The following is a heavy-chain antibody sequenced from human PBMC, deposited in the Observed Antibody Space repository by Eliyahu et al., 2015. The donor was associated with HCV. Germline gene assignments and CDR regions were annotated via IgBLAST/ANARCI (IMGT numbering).Heavy chain of an antibody. CDR2: IKQDGSEK. CDR3: ARHRERASAATVFDY. Sequence: EVQLVESGGGLVQPGGSLRLSCAASGFTFSDYWMMWVRQAPGKGLEWVANIKQDGSEKYYVDSVKGRFTISRDNAKNSLYLQMNSLRVEDRAVYYCARHRERASAATVFDYWGQGTLVTVSS. V-gene: IGHV3-7*01. CDR1: GFTFSDYW. J-gene: IGHJ4*02. D-gene: IGHD6-13*01.